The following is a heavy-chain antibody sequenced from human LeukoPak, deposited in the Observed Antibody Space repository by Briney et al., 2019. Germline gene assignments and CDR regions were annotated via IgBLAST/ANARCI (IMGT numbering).Heavy chain of an antibody. CDR1: GYTFTGYY. J-gene: IGHJ6*03. CDR3: ARAKLDYYYYYMDV. D-gene: IGHD6-6*01. V-gene: IGHV1-2*04. Sequence: GASVKVSCKASGYTFTGYYMHWVRQAPGQGLEWMGWINPNSGGTNYAQKFQGWVTMTRDTSIKSAYMELNSLKSDDTALYYCARAKLDYYYYYMDVWGKGTTVIVSS. CDR2: INPNSGGT.